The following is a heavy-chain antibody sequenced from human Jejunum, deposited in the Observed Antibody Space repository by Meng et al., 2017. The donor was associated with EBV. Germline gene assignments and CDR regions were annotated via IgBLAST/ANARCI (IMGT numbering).Heavy chain of an antibody. CDR2: IYSDSTT. V-gene: IGHV3-53*01. D-gene: IGHD6-19*01. J-gene: IGHJ5*01. Sequence: QPGGSLSLSCAASGFIVSNSYFSWVRQAPGKGLEWVSVIYSDSTTHYADSVKGRFTMSRDNSKSTLFLQMDSLRAEDTAIYYCAKRETSGWYDLWGQGTLVTVSS. CDR3: AKRETSGWYDL. CDR1: GFIVSNSY.